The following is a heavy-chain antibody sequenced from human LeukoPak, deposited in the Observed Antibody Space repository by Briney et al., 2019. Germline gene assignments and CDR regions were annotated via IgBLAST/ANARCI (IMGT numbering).Heavy chain of an antibody. Sequence: SETLSLTCTVSGGSISSSSYYWGWIRQPPGKGLEWIGSIYYSGSTYYNPSLKSRVTISVDTSKNQFSLKLSSVTAADTAVYYCARTPRHVPDYWGQGTLVTVSS. V-gene: IGHV4-39*01. J-gene: IGHJ4*02. D-gene: IGHD2-2*01. CDR3: ARTPRHVPDY. CDR2: IYYSGST. CDR1: GGSISSSSYY.